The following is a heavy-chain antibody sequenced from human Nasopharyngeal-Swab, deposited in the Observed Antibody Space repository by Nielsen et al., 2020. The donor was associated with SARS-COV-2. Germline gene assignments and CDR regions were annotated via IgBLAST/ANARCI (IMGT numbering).Heavy chain of an antibody. D-gene: IGHD3-10*01. CDR3: ARDRGGSGRGLDY. V-gene: IGHV3-23*01. CDR1: GFSFSTHA. J-gene: IGHJ4*02. CDR2: LGVGGGPT. Sequence: GESLKISCAASGFSFSTHAMTWIRQAPGKGLEWVSSLGVGGGPTYYADSAKGRFTISSDNSKNTLYLQMNSLRAEDTAVYYCARDRGGSGRGLDYWGQGTLVTVSS.